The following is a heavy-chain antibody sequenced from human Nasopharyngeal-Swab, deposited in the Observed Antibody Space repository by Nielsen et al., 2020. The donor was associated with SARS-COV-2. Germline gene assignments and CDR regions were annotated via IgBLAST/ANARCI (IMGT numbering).Heavy chain of an antibody. CDR1: GFTFDDYA. Sequence: SLKISFAASGFTFDDYAMHWVRQAPGKGLEWVSGISWNSGSIGYADSVKGRFTISRDNAKNSLYLQMNSLRAEDTALYYCAKDITSGDTMATHYYYGMDVWGQGTTVTVS. J-gene: IGHJ6*02. D-gene: IGHD2-21*01. CDR3: AKDITSGDTMATHYYYGMDV. V-gene: IGHV3-9*01. CDR2: ISWNSGSI.